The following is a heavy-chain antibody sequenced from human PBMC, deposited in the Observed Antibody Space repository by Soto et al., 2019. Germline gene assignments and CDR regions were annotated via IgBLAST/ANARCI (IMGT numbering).Heavy chain of an antibody. Sequence: PSETLSLTCAVYGGSFSGYYWSWIRQPPGKGLEWIGEINHSGSTNYNPSLKSRVTISVDTSKNQFSLKLSSVTAADTAVYYCARPKMDYDSNGYYFDYWGQGTLVTVSS. CDR3: ARPKMDYDSNGYYFDY. V-gene: IGHV4-34*01. D-gene: IGHD3-22*01. CDR1: GGSFSGYY. CDR2: INHSGST. J-gene: IGHJ4*02.